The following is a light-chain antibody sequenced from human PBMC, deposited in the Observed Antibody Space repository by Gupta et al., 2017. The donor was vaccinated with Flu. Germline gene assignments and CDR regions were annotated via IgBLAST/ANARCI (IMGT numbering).Light chain of an antibody. Sequence: DRVIITSRASQGISSYLAWYQQKPGKAPKLLIYAASTLQSGVPSRFSGSGSGTDFTLTISCLQSEDFATYYCQQYYSYPPYTFGQGTKLEIK. CDR3: QQYYSYPPYT. V-gene: IGKV1-8*01. CDR1: QGISSY. CDR2: AAS. J-gene: IGKJ2*01.